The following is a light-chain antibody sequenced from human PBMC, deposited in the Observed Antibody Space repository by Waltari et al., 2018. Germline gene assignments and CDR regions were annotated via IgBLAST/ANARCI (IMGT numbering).Light chain of an antibody. J-gene: IGLJ2*01. CDR2: GVY. CDR1: SRDVGGYNF. V-gene: IGLV2-14*01. Sequence: QSALTQPASVSGSPGQSITISCTGTSRDVGGYNFVSWYQHHPGKVPKLIIYGVYNRPSGVSSRFSGSKSGTTASLTISGLQAEDEADYYCSSYTSSSTGIFGGGTKLTVL. CDR3: SSYTSSSTGI.